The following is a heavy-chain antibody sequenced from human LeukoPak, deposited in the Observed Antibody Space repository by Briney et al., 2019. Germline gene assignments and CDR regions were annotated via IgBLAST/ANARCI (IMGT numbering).Heavy chain of an antibody. J-gene: IGHJ4*02. CDR1: GISFTNYA. D-gene: IGHD2-15*01. V-gene: IGHV3-23*01. CDR3: ASRSCSGGSCHNRYYFDY. Sequence: GGSLRLSCAASGISFTNYAMNWVRQAPGKGLEWVSAVTGSGGATYYADSVKGRFTISRDNSRNTLYLQMNSLRVDDTAVYYCASRSCSGGSCHNRYYFDYWGQGTLVTVSS. CDR2: VTGSGGAT.